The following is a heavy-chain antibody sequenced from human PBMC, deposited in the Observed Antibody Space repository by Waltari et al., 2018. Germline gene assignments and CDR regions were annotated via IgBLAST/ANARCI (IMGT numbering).Heavy chain of an antibody. Sequence: EVQLVESGGGLVQPGGSLRLSCAASGLTFRSHWMSWVRQAPWKGLEWVANIKQDGSETYYVDSVKGRFTISRDNAKNSLYLQMNSLRAEDTAVYYCASDGPSPARGYYGMDVWGQGTTVTVSS. CDR3: ASDGPSPARGYYGMDV. V-gene: IGHV3-7*01. D-gene: IGHD6-6*01. CDR2: IKQDGSET. CDR1: GLTFRSHW. J-gene: IGHJ6*02.